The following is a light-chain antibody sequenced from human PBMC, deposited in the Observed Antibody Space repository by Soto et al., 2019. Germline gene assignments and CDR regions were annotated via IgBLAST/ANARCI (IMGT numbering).Light chain of an antibody. Sequence: EIVLTQSPGTLSLSPGERATLSCRASQSVRSSYLAWYRQKPGQAPRLLIYGASSRATDIPDRFSGSGSGIDVPLTCSSLEPEDFAVYSCQQLDGSHRLTCGGGTKLEIK. V-gene: IGKV3-20*01. J-gene: IGKJ4*01. CDR1: QSVRSSY. CDR2: GAS. CDR3: QQLDGSHRLT.